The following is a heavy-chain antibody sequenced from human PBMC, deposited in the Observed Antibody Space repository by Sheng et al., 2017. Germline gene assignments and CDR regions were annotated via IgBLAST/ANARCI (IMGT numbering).Heavy chain of an antibody. CDR1: VGPSVVIT. CDR3: ARDRRGFDY. V-gene: IGHV4-34*01. CDR2: INHSGST. D-gene: IGHD5-12*01. Sequence: QVQLRQWGAGLLKPSETPVPSPALSMVGPSVVITGVWIRQPPGKGLEWIGEINHSGSTNYYPSLKSRITXXVDTSKNQFSLKLSSVTAADTGVYFCARDRRGFDYWGQGKPRSPSP. J-gene: IGHJ4*02.